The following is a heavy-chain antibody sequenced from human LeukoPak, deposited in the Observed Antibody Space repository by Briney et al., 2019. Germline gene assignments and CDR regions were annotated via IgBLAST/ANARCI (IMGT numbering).Heavy chain of an antibody. CDR3: ARHQGHDFYDSSGYYSFDY. Sequence: SETLSLTCSVSGGSVTSGGFYWGWLRQPPGKGPEWIATIYYTGSTYYNPSLESRVTISIDTSKNQFSLKLSSVTAADTAVYFCARHQGHDFYDSSGYYSFDYWGQGTLVTVSS. D-gene: IGHD3-22*01. CDR1: GGSVTSGGFY. CDR2: IYYTGST. V-gene: IGHV4-39*01. J-gene: IGHJ4*02.